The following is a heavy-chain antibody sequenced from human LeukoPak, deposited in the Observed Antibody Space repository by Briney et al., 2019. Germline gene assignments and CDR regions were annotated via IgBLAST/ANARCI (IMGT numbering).Heavy chain of an antibody. Sequence: ASVKVSCKASGYTFTSYYMHWVRQAPGQGLEWMGWISAYNGNTNYAQKLQGRVTMTTDTSTSTAYMELRSLRSDDTAVYYCASGGDLAYCGGDCGGAFDIWGQGTMVTVSS. V-gene: IGHV1-18*04. D-gene: IGHD2-21*02. CDR3: ASGGDLAYCGGDCGGAFDI. J-gene: IGHJ3*02. CDR2: ISAYNGNT. CDR1: GYTFTSYY.